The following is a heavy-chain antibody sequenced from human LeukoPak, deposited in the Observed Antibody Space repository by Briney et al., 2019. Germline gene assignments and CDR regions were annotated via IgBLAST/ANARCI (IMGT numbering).Heavy chain of an antibody. D-gene: IGHD4-11*01. CDR3: AADTDHYYFDY. CDR1: GFTFTSSA. Sequence: SVKVSRKASGFTFTSSAVQWVRQARGQRLEWIGWIVVGSGNTNYAQKFQERVTITRDMSTSTAYMELSSLRSEDTAVYYCAADTDHYYFDYWGQGTLVTVSS. V-gene: IGHV1-58*01. CDR2: IVVGSGNT. J-gene: IGHJ4*02.